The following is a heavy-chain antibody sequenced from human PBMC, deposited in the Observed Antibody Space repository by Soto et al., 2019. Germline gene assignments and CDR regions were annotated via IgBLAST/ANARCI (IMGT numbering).Heavy chain of an antibody. CDR1: GFTFSSYA. D-gene: IGHD3-9*01. CDR2: ISYDGSNK. CDR3: ARVGPGSILTGYYNY. J-gene: IGHJ4*02. Sequence: GGSLRLSCAASGFTFSSYAMHWVRQAPGKGLEWVAVISYDGSNKYYADSVKGRFTISRDNSKNTLYLQMNSLRAEDTAVYYCARVGPGSILTGYYNYWGQGTLVTVSS. V-gene: IGHV3-30*04.